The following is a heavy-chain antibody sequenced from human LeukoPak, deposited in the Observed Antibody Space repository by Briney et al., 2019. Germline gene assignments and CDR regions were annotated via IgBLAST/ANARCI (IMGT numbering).Heavy chain of an antibody. CDR2: ISGRGASK. J-gene: IGHJ4*02. D-gene: IGHD2-2*01. V-gene: IGHV3-23*01. CDR3: AKGVVVAPDVTPFDY. CDR1: GLTFNNYA. Sequence: GGTLRLSCAASGLTFNNYAMSWVRQAPGKGLEWVSGISGRGASKYYADSVKGRFTISRDNSKNTLYLQMNSLRAEDTAVYYCAKGVVVAPDVTPFDYWGQGTLVTVSS.